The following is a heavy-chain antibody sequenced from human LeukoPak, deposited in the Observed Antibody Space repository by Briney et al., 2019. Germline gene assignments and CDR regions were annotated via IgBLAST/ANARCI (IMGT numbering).Heavy chain of an antibody. J-gene: IGHJ4*02. V-gene: IGHV4-59*08. CDR2: IYYSGST. CDR1: GGSISSYY. Sequence: SETLSLTCTVSGGSISSYYWSWIRQPPGKGLGWIGYIYYSGSTNYNPSLKSRVTISVDTSKNQFSLKLSSVTAADTAVYYCARWGPTYYYDSSGYYGTFDYWGQGTLVTVSS. D-gene: IGHD3-22*01. CDR3: ARWGPTYYYDSSGYYGTFDY.